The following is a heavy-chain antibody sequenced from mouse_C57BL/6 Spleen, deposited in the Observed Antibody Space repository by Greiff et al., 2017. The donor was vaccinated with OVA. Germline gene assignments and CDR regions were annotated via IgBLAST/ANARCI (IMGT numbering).Heavy chain of an antibody. J-gene: IGHJ4*01. D-gene: IGHD1-1*01. Sequence: QVQLKEPGAELVMPGASVKLSCKASGYTFTSYWMHWVKQRPGQGLEWIGEIDPSDSYTNYNQKFKGKSTLTVDKSSSTAYMQLSSLTSEDSAVYYCARGSSWAMDYWGQGTSVTVSS. CDR3: ARGSSWAMDY. V-gene: IGHV1-69*01. CDR2: IDPSDSYT. CDR1: GYTFTSYW.